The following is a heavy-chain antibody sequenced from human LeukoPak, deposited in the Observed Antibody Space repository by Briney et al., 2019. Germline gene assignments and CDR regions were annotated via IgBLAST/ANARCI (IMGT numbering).Heavy chain of an antibody. CDR1: GFTFSNYG. CDR3: ARGPHYYYDSGKYWLDP. CDR2: IWYDGSNK. D-gene: IGHD3-22*01. J-gene: IGHJ5*02. Sequence: PGGSLRLSCAASGFTFSNYGMHWVRQAPGKGLEWVAAIWYDGSNKYYGDSVKGRFTISRDNSKNTLYLQMNSLRAEDTAVYYCARGPHYYYDSGKYWLDPWGQGTLVTVSS. V-gene: IGHV3-33*01.